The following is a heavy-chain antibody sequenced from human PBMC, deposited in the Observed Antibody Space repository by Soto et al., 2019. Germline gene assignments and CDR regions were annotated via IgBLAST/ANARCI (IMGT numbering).Heavy chain of an antibody. D-gene: IGHD3-16*02. Sequence: PGGSLSLSCAASGFTFSSFWMSWVRQAPGKGLEWVANIKQDGSDTYYVDSVKGRFTISRDNAKNSLYLQMDSLRAEDTAVYFCATYGIGSENLYTYFNYWGQGALVTVSS. CDR3: ATYGIGSENLYTYFNY. J-gene: IGHJ4*02. CDR2: IKQDGSDT. V-gene: IGHV3-7*01. CDR1: GFTFSSFW.